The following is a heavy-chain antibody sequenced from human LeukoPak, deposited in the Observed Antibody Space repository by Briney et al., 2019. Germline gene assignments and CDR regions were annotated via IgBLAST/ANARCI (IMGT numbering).Heavy chain of an antibody. CDR3: AKDLGIAAVKNWFDP. J-gene: IGHJ5*02. Sequence: GGSLRLSCAASGFTFSSYAMSWVRQAPGKGLEWVSAISGGGGSTYYADSVKGRFTISRDNSKNTLYLQMNSLRAEDTAVYYCAKDLGIAAVKNWFDPWGQGTLVTVSS. V-gene: IGHV3-23*01. CDR2: ISGGGGST. D-gene: IGHD6-13*01. CDR1: GFTFSSYA.